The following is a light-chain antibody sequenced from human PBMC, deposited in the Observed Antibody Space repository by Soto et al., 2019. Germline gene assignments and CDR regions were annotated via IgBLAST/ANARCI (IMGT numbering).Light chain of an antibody. Sequence: QSVLTQSSSASASLGSSVKLTCTLSSGHSSYIIAWHQQQPGKAPRYLMKLEGSGSYNKGSGVPDRFSGSSSGADRYLTISNLQSEDEADYYCETWGSNTWVFGGGTKLTVL. CDR3: ETWGSNTWV. V-gene: IGLV4-60*03. CDR2: LEGSGSY. CDR1: SGHSSYI. J-gene: IGLJ3*02.